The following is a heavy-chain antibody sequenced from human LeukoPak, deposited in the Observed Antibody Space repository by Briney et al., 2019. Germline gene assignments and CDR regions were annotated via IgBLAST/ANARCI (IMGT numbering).Heavy chain of an antibody. J-gene: IGHJ5*02. CDR3: ARDRRLGELSP. Sequence: SETLSLTCTVSGGSISSGSYYWSWIRQPAGKGLEWIGRIYTSGSTNYNPSLKSRVTISVDTSKNQFSLKLSSVTAADTAVYYCARDRRLGELSPWGQGTLVTVSS. CDR1: GGSISSGSYY. V-gene: IGHV4-61*02. CDR2: IYTSGST. D-gene: IGHD3-16*02.